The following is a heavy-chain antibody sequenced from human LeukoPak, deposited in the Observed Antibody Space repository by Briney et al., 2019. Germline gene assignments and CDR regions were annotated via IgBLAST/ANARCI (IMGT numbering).Heavy chain of an antibody. CDR3: AKRGVVIRVILVGFHKEAYYFDS. CDR1: GITVSNYG. V-gene: IGHV3-23*01. J-gene: IGHJ4*02. CDR2: ISDSGGRT. D-gene: IGHD3-22*01. Sequence: GGSLRLSCAVSGITVSNYGMSWVRQAPGKGLEWVAGISDSGGRTKYADSVKGRFTISRDNPKNTLYLQMNSLRVEDTAVYVCAKRGVVIRVILVGFHKEAYYFDSWGQGALVTVSS.